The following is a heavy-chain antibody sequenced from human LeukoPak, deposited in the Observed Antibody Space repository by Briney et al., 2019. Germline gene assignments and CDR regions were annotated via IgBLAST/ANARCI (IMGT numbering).Heavy chain of an antibody. V-gene: IGHV4-34*01. CDR1: GGSFSGYY. D-gene: IGHD4-17*01. CDR2: INHSGST. Sequence: PSETLSLTCAVYGGSFSGYYWSWIRQPPGKGLEWIGEINHSGSTNYNPSLKSRVTISVDTSKNQFSLKLSSVTAADTAVYYCARHDYGDYVGAFDIWGQGTMVTVSS. J-gene: IGHJ3*02. CDR3: ARHDYGDYVGAFDI.